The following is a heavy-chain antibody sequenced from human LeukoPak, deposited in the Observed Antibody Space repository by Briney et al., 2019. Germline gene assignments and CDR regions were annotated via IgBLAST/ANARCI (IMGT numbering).Heavy chain of an antibody. J-gene: IGHJ3*02. CDR3: ARGQDYVWGSYRYHDAFDI. V-gene: IGHV3-74*01. Sequence: GGSLRLSCAASGFTFSSYWMHWVRQAPGKGLVWVSRINTDGSSTRYADSVKGRFTISRDNAKNTLYLQMNSLRAEDTAEYYCARGQDYVWGSYRYHDAFDIWGQGTMVTVSS. CDR2: INTDGSST. CDR1: GFTFSSYW. D-gene: IGHD3-16*02.